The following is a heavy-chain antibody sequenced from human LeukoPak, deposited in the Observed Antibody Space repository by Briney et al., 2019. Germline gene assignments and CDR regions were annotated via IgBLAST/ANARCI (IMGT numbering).Heavy chain of an antibody. CDR2: IYYSGST. CDR3: ARDREYSSSGLVWFDP. CDR1: GGSISSYY. J-gene: IGHJ5*02. D-gene: IGHD6-6*01. V-gene: IGHV4-59*12. Sequence: SETLSLTCTVSGGSISSYYWSWIRQPPGKGLEWIGYIYYSGSTNYNPSLKSRVTISVDTSENQFSLKLTSVTAADTAVYYCARDREYSSSGLVWFDPWGHGILVTVSS.